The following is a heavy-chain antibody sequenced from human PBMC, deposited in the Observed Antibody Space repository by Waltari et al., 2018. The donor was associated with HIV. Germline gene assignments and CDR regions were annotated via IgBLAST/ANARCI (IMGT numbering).Heavy chain of an antibody. CDR3: ARDPDYVWGSSTRDDAFDI. V-gene: IGHV4-39*07. J-gene: IGHJ3*02. Sequence: QLQLQESGPGLVKPSETLSLTCTVSGGSISSSSYYWGWIRQPPGKGLEWIGSIYYSGSTYYNPSLKSRVTISVDTSKNQFSLKLSSVTAADTAVYYCARDPDYVWGSSTRDDAFDIWGQGTMVTVSS. CDR1: GGSISSSSYY. D-gene: IGHD3-16*01. CDR2: IYYSGST.